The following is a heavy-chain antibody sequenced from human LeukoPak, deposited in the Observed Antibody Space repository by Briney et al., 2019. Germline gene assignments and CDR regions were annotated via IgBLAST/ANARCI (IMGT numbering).Heavy chain of an antibody. CDR3: ARDLDSSSSASHFDC. CDR1: GFTFSSYS. D-gene: IGHD6-6*01. V-gene: IGHV3-48*04. Sequence: GGSLRLSCAASGFTFSSYSMNWVRQAPGKGLEWVSYISSSSSTIYYADSVKGRFTISRDNAKNSLYLQMNSLRAEDTAVYYCARDLDSSSSASHFDCWGQGTLVTVSS. CDR2: ISSSSSTI. J-gene: IGHJ4*02.